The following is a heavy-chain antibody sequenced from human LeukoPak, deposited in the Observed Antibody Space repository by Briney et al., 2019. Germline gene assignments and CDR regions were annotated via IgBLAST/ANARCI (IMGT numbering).Heavy chain of an antibody. CDR3: AKDLDYGDYFGLDY. D-gene: IGHD4-17*01. V-gene: IGHV3-23*01. CDR1: GFTFSSYA. Sequence: PGGSLRLSCAASGFTFSSYAMSWVRQAPGKGLEWVSAISGSGGSTYYADSVKGRFTISRDNSKDTLYLQMNSLRAEDTAVYYCAKDLDYGDYFGLDYWGQGTLVTVSS. J-gene: IGHJ4*02. CDR2: ISGSGGST.